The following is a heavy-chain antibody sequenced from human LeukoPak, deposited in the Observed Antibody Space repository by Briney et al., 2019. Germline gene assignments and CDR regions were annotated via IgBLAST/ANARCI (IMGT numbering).Heavy chain of an antibody. CDR2: TYYRSKWYN. Sequence: SQTLSLTCAISGDSVRQSPPRGLEWLGRTYYRSKWYNDYAVSVKGRITISADTSKNQFSLQLNSVTPEDTAVYYCARSISGLGDWGQGTLVTVSS. CDR1: GDSV. D-gene: IGHD3-16*01. CDR3: ARSISGLGD. J-gene: IGHJ4*02. V-gene: IGHV6-1*01.